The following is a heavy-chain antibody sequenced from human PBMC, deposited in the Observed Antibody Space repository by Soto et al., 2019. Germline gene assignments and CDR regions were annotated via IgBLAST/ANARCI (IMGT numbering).Heavy chain of an antibody. D-gene: IGHD2-15*01. V-gene: IGHV1-2*02. Sequence: ASVKVSCKASGYTFTGYYVHWVRQAPGQGLEWMGWINPNSGDTYLAQRFQGRVTMNRDTSISTAYMELSRLISDDTAVYYCARGDVRVVASFDPWGQGALVTVSS. CDR3: ARGDVRVVASFDP. CDR1: GYTFTGYY. CDR2: INPNSGDT. J-gene: IGHJ5*02.